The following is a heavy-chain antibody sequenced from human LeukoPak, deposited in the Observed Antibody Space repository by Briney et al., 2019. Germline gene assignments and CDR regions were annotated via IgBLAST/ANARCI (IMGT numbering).Heavy chain of an antibody. D-gene: IGHD5-18*01. CDR1: GFTFTTYW. Sequence: GGSLRLSCAASGFTFTTYWMHWVRQAPGKGLVWVSHINSDGSITSYADSVKGRFAISRDNAKNTLYLQMNSLRAEDTAVYYCARDAVDTANAVWGQGTTVTVSS. CDR3: ARDAVDTANAV. J-gene: IGHJ6*02. CDR2: INSDGSIT. V-gene: IGHV3-74*01.